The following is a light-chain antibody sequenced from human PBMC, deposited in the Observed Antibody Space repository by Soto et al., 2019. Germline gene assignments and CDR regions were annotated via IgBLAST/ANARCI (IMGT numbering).Light chain of an antibody. Sequence: EIVMTQSPATLSVSPGERVTLSCRASQSVGNDLAWYQQKPGQAPRLLIHATSTRATGVPARFSGSGSGTEFTLTISSLQSEDFALYYCQQYNDWPLTFXQGTKVDIK. CDR2: ATS. J-gene: IGKJ1*01. CDR3: QQYNDWPLT. CDR1: QSVGND. V-gene: IGKV3-15*01.